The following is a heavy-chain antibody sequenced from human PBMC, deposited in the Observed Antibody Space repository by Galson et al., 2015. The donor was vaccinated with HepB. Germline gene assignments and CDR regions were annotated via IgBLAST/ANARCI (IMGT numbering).Heavy chain of an antibody. J-gene: IGHJ3*02. CDR2: IYYSGST. V-gene: IGHV4-39*01. D-gene: IGHD5-18*01. Sequence: ETLSLTCTVSGGSISSSSYYWGWIRQPPGKGLEWIGSIYYSGSTYYNPSLKSRVTISVDTSKNQFSLKLSSVTAADTAVYYCARLEPNLPGYSYGYAFDIWGQGTMVTVSS. CDR1: GGSISSSSYY. CDR3: ARLEPNLPGYSYGYAFDI.